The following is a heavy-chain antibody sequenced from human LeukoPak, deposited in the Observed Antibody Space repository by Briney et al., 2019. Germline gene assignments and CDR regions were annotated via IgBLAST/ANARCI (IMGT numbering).Heavy chain of an antibody. J-gene: IGHJ5*02. CDR2: INHSGST. Sequence: SETLSLTCAVYGGSFSGYYWSWIRQPPGKGLEWIGKINHSGSTNYNPSLKSRVTISVDTSKNQFSLKLSSVTAADTAVYYCARARPPRITIFGVVSPNWFDPWGQGTLVTVSS. CDR1: GGSFSGYY. V-gene: IGHV4-34*01. CDR3: ARARPPRITIFGVVSPNWFDP. D-gene: IGHD3-3*01.